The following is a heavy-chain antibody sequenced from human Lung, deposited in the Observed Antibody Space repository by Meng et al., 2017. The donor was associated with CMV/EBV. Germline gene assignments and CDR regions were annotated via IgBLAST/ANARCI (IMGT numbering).Heavy chain of an antibody. D-gene: IGHD3-22*01. V-gene: IGHV4-34*01. Sequence: QVQLQQVGAGLLKRSETLSLTCGVYGGSFSNYYWSWIRQSPGKGLEWIGEIHPSGSTYYNPSLNSRVTMSVDTSKNQFSLNLRSVTAADTAVYYCAGYDSSGYEGSWGQGTLVTVSS. CDR2: IHPSGST. CDR1: GGSFSNYY. CDR3: AGYDSSGYEGS. J-gene: IGHJ5*02.